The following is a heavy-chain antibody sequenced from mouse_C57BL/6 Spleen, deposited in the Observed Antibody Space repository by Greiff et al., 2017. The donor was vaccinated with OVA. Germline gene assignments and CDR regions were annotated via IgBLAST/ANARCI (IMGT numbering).Heavy chain of an antibody. CDR3: TVITTVGHYFDD. D-gene: IGHD1-1*01. CDR2: IDPETGGT. V-gene: IGHV1-15*01. CDR1: GYTFTDYE. J-gene: IGHJ2*01. Sequence: QVQLKESGAELVRPGASVTLSCKASGYTFTDYEMHWVKQTPVHGLEWIGAIDPETGGTAYNQKFKGKAILTADKSSSTAYMELRSLTSEDSAVYYCTVITTVGHYFDDWGQGTTLTVSS.